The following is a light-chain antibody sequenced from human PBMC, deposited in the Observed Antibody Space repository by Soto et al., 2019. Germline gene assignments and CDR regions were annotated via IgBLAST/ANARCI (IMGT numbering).Light chain of an antibody. V-gene: IGKV3-20*01. CDR3: QQYGYLVT. CDR2: GAS. J-gene: IGKJ4*01. CDR1: QSITNNY. Sequence: EIVFTQSPGTLSLSPGERATLSCRASQSITNNYLAWYQQKPGRAHRLLIHGASSRATGIPDRFSGSGSGTDFTLTISRLEPEDFAMYYCQQYGYLVTFGGGTKVDIK.